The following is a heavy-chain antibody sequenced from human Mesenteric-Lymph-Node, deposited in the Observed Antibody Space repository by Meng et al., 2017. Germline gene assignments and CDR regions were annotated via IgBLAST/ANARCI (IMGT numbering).Heavy chain of an antibody. V-gene: IGHV4-34*01. CDR1: GGSFSGYY. CDR2: INHSGST. D-gene: IGHD6-13*01. J-gene: IGHJ4*02. Sequence: SETLSLTCAVYGGSFSGYYWSWIRQPPGKGLEWIGEINHSGSTNYNPSLKSRVTISVDTSKNQFSLKLSSVTAADTAVYYCARDPGIAAAGIVDYWGQGTLVTVSS. CDR3: ARDPGIAAAGIVDY.